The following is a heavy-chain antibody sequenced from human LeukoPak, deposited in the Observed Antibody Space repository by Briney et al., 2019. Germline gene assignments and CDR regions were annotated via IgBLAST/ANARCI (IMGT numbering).Heavy chain of an antibody. D-gene: IGHD1-1*01. J-gene: IGHJ4*02. Sequence: PGGSLRLSCAASGFTFGTYGTSWVRQAPGKGLEWVSTITGSGTSTYYADSVRDRFTISRDNSKDTLYLQLSSLRAEDTAVYSCARKSLTTENYDFWGQGTLVTVSS. CDR1: GFTFGTYG. CDR2: ITGSGTST. CDR3: ARKSLTTENYDF. V-gene: IGHV3-23*01.